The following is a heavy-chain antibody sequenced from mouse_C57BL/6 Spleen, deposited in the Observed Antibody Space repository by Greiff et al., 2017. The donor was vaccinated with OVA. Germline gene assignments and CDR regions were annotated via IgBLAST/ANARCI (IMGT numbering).Heavy chain of an antibody. Sequence: QVQLQQPGAELVMPGASVKLSCKASGYTFTSYWMHWVKQRPGQGLEWIGAIDPSDSYPNYNQKFKGKSTLTVDKSSSTAYMQLSSLTSEDSAVYYCARSGRQLRQGYWGQGTTLTVSS. CDR1: GYTFTSYW. J-gene: IGHJ2*01. CDR3: ARSGRQLRQGY. V-gene: IGHV1-69*01. D-gene: IGHD3-2*02. CDR2: IDPSDSYP.